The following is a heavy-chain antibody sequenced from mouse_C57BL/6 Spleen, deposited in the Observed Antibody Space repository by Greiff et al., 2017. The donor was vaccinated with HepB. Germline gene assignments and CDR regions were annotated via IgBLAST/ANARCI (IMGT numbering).Heavy chain of an antibody. CDR1: GYTFTSYW. CDR3: ARSYSGYDGFAY. J-gene: IGHJ3*01. V-gene: IGHV1-64*01. CDR2: IHPNSGST. Sequence: VQLQQSGAELVKPGASVKLSCKASGYTFTSYWMHWVKQRPGQGLEWIGMIHPNSGSTNYNEKFKSKATLTVDKSSSTAYMQLSSLTSEDSAVYYRARSYSGYDGFAYWGQGTLVTVAA. D-gene: IGHD2-9*01.